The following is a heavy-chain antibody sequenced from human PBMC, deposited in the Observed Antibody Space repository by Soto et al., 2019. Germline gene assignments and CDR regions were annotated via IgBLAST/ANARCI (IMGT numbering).Heavy chain of an antibody. CDR3: ARDPGRSYGPD. CDR1: GFTVSSNY. V-gene: IGHV3-66*01. J-gene: IGHJ4*02. Sequence: EVQLVESGGGLVQPGGSLRLSCAASGFTVSSNYMSWVRQAPGKGLEWVSVIYSGGSTYYADSVKGRFTISRDNSKNTLYLQMNSLRAEDTAVYYCARDPGRSYGPDWGQGTLDTVSS. CDR2: IYSGGST. D-gene: IGHD1-26*01.